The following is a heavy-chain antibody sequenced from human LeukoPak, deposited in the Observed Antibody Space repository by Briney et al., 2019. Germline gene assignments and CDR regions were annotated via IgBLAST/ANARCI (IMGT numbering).Heavy chain of an antibody. CDR3: ARTWNYVNYMDV. CDR2: INTHGSST. CDR1: GFAFSNYW. Sequence: GGSLRLSCAASGFAFSNYWLHWVRQAPGKGLEWVARINTHGSSTNYADSVKGRFTISRDNSKNTLYLQMSSLRAEDTAVYYCARTWNYVNYMDVWGKGTTVTVSS. J-gene: IGHJ6*03. D-gene: IGHD3-16*01. V-gene: IGHV3-74*01.